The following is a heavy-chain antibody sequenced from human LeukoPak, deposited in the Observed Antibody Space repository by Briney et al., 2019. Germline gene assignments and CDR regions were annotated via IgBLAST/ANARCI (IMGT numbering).Heavy chain of an antibody. D-gene: IGHD6-6*01. Sequence: PSETLSLTCAVYGGSFSGYYWSWIRQPPGKGLEWIGEINHSGSTNYNPSLKSRVTTSVDTSKNQFSLKLSSVTAADTAVYYCARMESSAGFDLWGRGTLVTVSS. CDR1: GGSFSGYY. CDR2: INHSGST. V-gene: IGHV4-34*01. CDR3: ARMESSAGFDL. J-gene: IGHJ2*01.